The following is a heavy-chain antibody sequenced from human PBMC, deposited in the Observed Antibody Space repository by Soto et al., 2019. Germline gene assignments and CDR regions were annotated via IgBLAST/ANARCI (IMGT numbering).Heavy chain of an antibody. V-gene: IGHV1-2*02. Sequence: QLHLVQSGAVVKKPGASVTVSCSASGYPVTAYYMHWVRQAPGRGLEWMGGINPATGAAKYTQTVQGRVTMTRDKSPSTVFMELSGLTSEDTAVFYCARGGGVGVAGSAAFDMWGQGTLVTVSS. J-gene: IGHJ3*02. CDR2: INPATGAA. CDR3: ARGGGVGVAGSAAFDM. D-gene: IGHD3-3*01. CDR1: GYPVTAYY.